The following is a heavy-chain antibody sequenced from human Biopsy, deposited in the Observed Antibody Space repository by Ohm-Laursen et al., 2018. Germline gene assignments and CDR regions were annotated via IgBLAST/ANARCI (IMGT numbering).Heavy chain of an antibody. J-gene: IGHJ4*02. Sequence: GASVKVSCKVSGYTLTDLSMHWVRQAPGKGLEWMGGFVPEDDERIYAQKFQGRVTMTEDTSTGTAYMELRGLRSDDTAVYFCTTSAEYGALDYWGQGTLVTVSS. D-gene: IGHD2-2*01. V-gene: IGHV1-24*01. CDR3: TTSAEYGALDY. CDR2: FVPEDDER. CDR1: GYTLTDLS.